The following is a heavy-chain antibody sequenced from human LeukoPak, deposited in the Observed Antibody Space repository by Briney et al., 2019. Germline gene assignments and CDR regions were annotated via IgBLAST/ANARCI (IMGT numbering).Heavy chain of an antibody. D-gene: IGHD2-2*02. J-gene: IGHJ5*02. CDR1: GGTFSSYT. Sequence: ASVKVSCKASGGTFSSYTISWVRQAPGQGLEWMGRIIPIIGIANYAQKFQGRVTITADKSTSTAYMELSSLRSEDTAVYYCARVLTAAISGWFDPWGQGTLVTVSS. CDR2: IIPIIGIA. CDR3: ARVLTAAISGWFDP. V-gene: IGHV1-69*02.